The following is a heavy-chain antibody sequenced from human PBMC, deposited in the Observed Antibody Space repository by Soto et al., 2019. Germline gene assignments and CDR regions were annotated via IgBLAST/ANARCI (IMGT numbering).Heavy chain of an antibody. CDR2: IYHSGST. J-gene: IGHJ4*02. CDR1: GGSISSLDYY. Sequence: SETLSLTCTVSGGSISSLDYYWSRLRQPPGKGLEWIGYIYHSGSTNYNPSLKSRVTTSLDTSKKQFSLKLSSVTAADTAVYYCASSFYSGSGSSTYYFDYWGQGTLVTVSS. CDR3: ASSFYSGSGSSTYYFDY. V-gene: IGHV4-61*08. D-gene: IGHD3-10*01.